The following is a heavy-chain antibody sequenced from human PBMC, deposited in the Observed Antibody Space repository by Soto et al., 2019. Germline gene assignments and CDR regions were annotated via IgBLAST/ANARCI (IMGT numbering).Heavy chain of an antibody. CDR1: GYTFTDYD. V-gene: IGHV1-8*02. D-gene: IGHD6-19*01. Sequence: QVQLVQSGAEVRKPGASVKVSCKTSGYTFTDYDINWVRQAPGQGLEWVGRMNPNSGRTDYAQKLEGRVTMTRDISISTASMELSSLGYDDTAVYFCSTWGRNGWYTGFFWGQGTRVTVSS. CDR2: MNPNSGRT. J-gene: IGHJ4*02. CDR3: STWGRNGWYTGFF.